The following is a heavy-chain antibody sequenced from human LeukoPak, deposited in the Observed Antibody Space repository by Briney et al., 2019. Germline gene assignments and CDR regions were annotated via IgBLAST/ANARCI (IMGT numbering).Heavy chain of an antibody. V-gene: IGHV1-46*03. CDR2: INPNNGAT. CDR1: GYTFISNY. Sequence: ASVKVSCKASGYTFISNYIHWVRQAPGQGFEWVGIINPNNGATTYAQRLQGRIAMTRDTSTCTVYMELSSLRSDDTAVYYCARLLDAAYRSTYWPYGMDVWGQGTTVIVSS. D-gene: IGHD3-3*01. J-gene: IGHJ6*02. CDR3: ARLLDAAYRSTYWPYGMDV.